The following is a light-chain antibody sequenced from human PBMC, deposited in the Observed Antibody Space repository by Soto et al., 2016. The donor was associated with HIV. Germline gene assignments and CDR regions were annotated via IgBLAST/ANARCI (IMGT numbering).Light chain of an antibody. CDR1: QDIASY. J-gene: IGKJ1*01. V-gene: IGKV1-9*01. CDR2: TAS. Sequence: DIQLTQSPSFLSASVGDRVTITCRASQDIASYLTWYQQKPGKAPKLLIHTASALQSGVPSRFSGSGSGTEYTLTISSLQPEDFATYYCLQHHTYPWTFGQGTKVEIK. CDR3: LQHHTYPWT.